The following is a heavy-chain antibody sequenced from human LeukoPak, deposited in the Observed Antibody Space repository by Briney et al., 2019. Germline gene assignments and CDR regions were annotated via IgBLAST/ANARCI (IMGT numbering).Heavy chain of an antibody. CDR1: GYTFTSYG. J-gene: IGHJ5*02. CDR3: ARAGRVIAVAGTKNWFDP. Sequence: ASVKVSCKASGYTFTSYGISWVRQAPGQGLEWMGWISAYNGNTNYAQKLQGRVTMTTDTSTSTAYMELSSLRSEDTAVYYCARAGRVIAVAGTKNWFDPWGQGTLVTVSS. V-gene: IGHV1-18*01. CDR2: ISAYNGNT. D-gene: IGHD6-19*01.